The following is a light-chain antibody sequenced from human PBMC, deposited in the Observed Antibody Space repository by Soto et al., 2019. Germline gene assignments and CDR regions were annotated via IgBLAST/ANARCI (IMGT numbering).Light chain of an antibody. J-gene: IGKJ3*01. CDR1: RDINKW. V-gene: IGKV1-12*01. CDR3: QQAHSFPLT. CDR2: SAS. Sequence: DIQMTQSPSSVSASVGDRVTITCRASRDINKWLAWHQQKPGKAPNLLIFSASSLQSAVPSRFRGSGSGTDFTLTISSLQPEDVAIYYCQQAHSFPLTFGPGTKVDLK.